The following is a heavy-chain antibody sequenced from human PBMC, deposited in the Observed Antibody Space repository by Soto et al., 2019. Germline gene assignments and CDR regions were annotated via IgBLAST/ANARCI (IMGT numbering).Heavy chain of an antibody. CDR3: ARTGDYYDSSGYTYFNAFDI. J-gene: IGHJ3*02. CDR2: IIPIFGTA. CDR1: GGTFSSYA. V-gene: IGHV1-69*01. D-gene: IGHD3-22*01. Sequence: QVQLVQSGAEVKKPGPSVKVSCKASGGTFSSYAISWVRQAPGQGLEWMGGIIPIFGTANYAQKFQGRVTITADESTSTAYMELSSLRSEDTAVYYCARTGDYYDSSGYTYFNAFDIWGQGTMVTVSS.